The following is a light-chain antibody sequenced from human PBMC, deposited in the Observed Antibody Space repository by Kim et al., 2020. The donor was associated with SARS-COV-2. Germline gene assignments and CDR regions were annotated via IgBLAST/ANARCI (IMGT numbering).Light chain of an antibody. CDR2: DVS. CDR1: SIDVGGYNY. V-gene: IGLV2-14*03. J-gene: IGLJ2*01. Sequence: PGRSITISCTGTSIDVGGYNYVSWYQQHPGKAPKLMIYDVSNRPSGVSNRFSGSKSGNTASLTISGLQAEDEADYYCSSYTSSSTLFGGGTQLTVL. CDR3: SSYTSSSTL.